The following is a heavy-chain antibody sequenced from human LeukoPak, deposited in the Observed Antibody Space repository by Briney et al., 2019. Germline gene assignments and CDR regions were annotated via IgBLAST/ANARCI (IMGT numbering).Heavy chain of an antibody. J-gene: IGHJ4*02. Sequence: SETLSLTCTVSGGSISSYYWSWIRQPPGKGLEWIGYIYYSGSTNYNPSLKSRVTISVDTSKNQFSLKLSSVTAADTAVYYCAREGRPGDLDYWAREPWSPSPQ. CDR2: IYYSGST. CDR3: AREGRPGDLDY. V-gene: IGHV4-59*01. D-gene: IGHD2-2*01. CDR1: GGSISSYY.